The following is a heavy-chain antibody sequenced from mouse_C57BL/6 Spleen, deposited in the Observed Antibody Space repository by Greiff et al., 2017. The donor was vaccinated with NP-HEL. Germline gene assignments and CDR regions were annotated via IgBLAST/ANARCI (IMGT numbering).Heavy chain of an antibody. J-gene: IGHJ3*01. V-gene: IGHV6-3*01. D-gene: IGHD1-1*01. CDR3: TAPITTVVARGFAY. Sequence: EVKVEESGGGLVQPGGSMKLSCVASGFTFSNYWMNWVRQSPEKGLEWVAQIRLKSDNYATHYAESVKGRFTISRDDSKSSVYLQMNNLRAEDTGIYYCTAPITTVVARGFAYWGQGTLVTVSA. CDR2: IRLKSDNYAT. CDR1: GFTFSNYW.